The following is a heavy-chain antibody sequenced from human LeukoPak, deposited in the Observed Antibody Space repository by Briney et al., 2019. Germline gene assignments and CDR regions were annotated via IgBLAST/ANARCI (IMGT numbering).Heavy chain of an antibody. D-gene: IGHD7-27*01. J-gene: IGHJ4*02. Sequence: PGGSLRLSCAASGFTFDTYWMTWVRQAPGKGLEWVASIKQDGSEKYYVDSVKGRFTISRDNAKSSLYLQMNSLRAEDTALYHCARHSPLWGYSGQGTLVTVSS. CDR1: GFTFDTYW. CDR2: IKQDGSEK. V-gene: IGHV3-7*04. CDR3: ARHSPLWGY.